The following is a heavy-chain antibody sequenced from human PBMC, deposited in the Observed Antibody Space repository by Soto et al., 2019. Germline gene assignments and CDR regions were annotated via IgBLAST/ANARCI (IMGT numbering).Heavy chain of an antibody. CDR3: ARDRMAFGGVTDY. CDR2: IYYSGST. CDR1: GGSISSGGYY. D-gene: IGHD3-16*01. Sequence: SSETLSLTCTVSGGSISSGGYYWSWIRQHPGKGLEWIGYIYYSGSTYYNPSLKSRVTISVDTSKNQFSLKLSSVTAADTAVYYCARDRMAFGGVTDYWGQGTLVTVSS. V-gene: IGHV4-31*03. J-gene: IGHJ4*02.